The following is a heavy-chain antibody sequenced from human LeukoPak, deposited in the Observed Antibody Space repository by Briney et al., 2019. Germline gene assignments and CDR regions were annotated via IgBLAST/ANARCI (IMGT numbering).Heavy chain of an antibody. D-gene: IGHD3-3*01. CDR1: GFTFSSYE. Sequence: GGSLRLSCAASGFTFSSYEMNWVRQAPGKGLEWVSYISSSGSTIYCADSVKGRFTISRDNAKNSLYLQMNSLRAEDTAVYYCVGDFWSGYRFDYWGQGTLVTVSS. CDR3: VGDFWSGYRFDY. V-gene: IGHV3-48*03. CDR2: ISSSGSTI. J-gene: IGHJ4*02.